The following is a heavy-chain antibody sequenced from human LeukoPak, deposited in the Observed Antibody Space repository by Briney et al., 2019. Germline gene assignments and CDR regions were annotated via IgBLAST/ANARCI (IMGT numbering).Heavy chain of an antibody. D-gene: IGHD5-12*01. J-gene: IGHJ4*02. CDR2: ISSSSSYI. V-gene: IGHV3-21*04. Sequence: GGSLRLSCAASGFTFSSYTMNWVRQAPGKGLEWVSSISSSSSYIYYADSVKGRFTISRDNAKNSLYLQMNSLRAEDTAVYYCARDSGYDRAPDYWGQGTLVTVSS. CDR1: GFTFSSYT. CDR3: ARDSGYDRAPDY.